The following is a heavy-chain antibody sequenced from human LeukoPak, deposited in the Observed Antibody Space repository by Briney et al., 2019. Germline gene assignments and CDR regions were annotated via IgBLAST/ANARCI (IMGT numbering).Heavy chain of an antibody. CDR2: IRSKANSYAT. D-gene: IGHD2-2*01. J-gene: IGHJ6*04. V-gene: IGHV3-73*01. CDR3: TRQSPSNYCSSTSCPYYYYYGMDV. CDR1: GFTFSGSG. Sequence: PGWSLKLSCAASGFTFSGSGVHWVRQASRKGLEGVGRIRSKANSYATAYAASVNGRFTISRDDSKNTAYLQMNSLKTEDTAVYYCTRQSPSNYCSSTSCPYYYYYGMDVWGKGTTVTVSS.